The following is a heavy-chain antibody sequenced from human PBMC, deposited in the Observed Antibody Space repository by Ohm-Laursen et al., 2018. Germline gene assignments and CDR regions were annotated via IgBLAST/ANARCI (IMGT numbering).Heavy chain of an antibody. CDR3: ARLEYGEISNYYYGVQV. D-gene: IGHD4-17*01. J-gene: IGHJ6*02. CDR1: GFTFSSYA. Sequence: GSLRLSCAASGFTFSSYAMSWVRQAPGKGLEWVSAISGSGGSTYYADSVKGRFTISRDLAKNSLYLQMNILSAEDTAVYYCARLEYGEISNYYYGVQVWGQGTTVTVSS. V-gene: IGHV3-23*01. CDR2: ISGSGGST.